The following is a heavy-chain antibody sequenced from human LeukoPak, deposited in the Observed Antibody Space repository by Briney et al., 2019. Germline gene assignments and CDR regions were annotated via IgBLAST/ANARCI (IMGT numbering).Heavy chain of an antibody. CDR3: ARDGGSSWYFDY. CDR1: GFTFSDYY. CDR2: ISSSGNST. D-gene: IGHD6-13*01. J-gene: IGHJ4*02. Sequence: GGSLRLSCAASGFTFSDYYMSWIRQAPGKGLEWVSYISSSGNSTYYSDSVRGRFTISRDNAKNSLHLQMNSLRAEDTAVYYCARDGGSSWYFDYWGRGTLATVSS. V-gene: IGHV3-11*04.